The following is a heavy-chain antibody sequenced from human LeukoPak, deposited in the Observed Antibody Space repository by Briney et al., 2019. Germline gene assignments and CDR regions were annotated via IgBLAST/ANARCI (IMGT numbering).Heavy chain of an antibody. CDR2: ISYDGSNK. V-gene: IGHV3-30*18. Sequence: GGSLRLSCAASGFTFSSYWMSWVRQAPGKGLEWVAVISYDGSNKYYADSVKGRFTISRDNSKNTLYLQMNSLRAEDTAVYYCAKPPYSGSYYVDGYFDYWGQGTLVTVSS. CDR3: AKPPYSGSYYVDGYFDY. J-gene: IGHJ4*02. CDR1: GFTFSSYW. D-gene: IGHD1-26*01.